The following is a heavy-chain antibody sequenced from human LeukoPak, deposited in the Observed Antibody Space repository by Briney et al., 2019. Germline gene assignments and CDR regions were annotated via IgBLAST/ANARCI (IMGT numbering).Heavy chain of an antibody. D-gene: IGHD6-6*01. CDR2: INHSGST. CDR1: GGSFSGYY. CDR3: ARLPEYSSSLGYYYYYMDV. V-gene: IGHV4-34*01. Sequence: SETLSLTCAVYGGSFSGYYWSWIRQPPGKGLEWIGEINHSGSTNYNPSLKSRVTISVDTYKNQFSLKLSSVTAADTAVYYCARLPEYSSSLGYYYYYMDVWGKGTTVTVSS. J-gene: IGHJ6*03.